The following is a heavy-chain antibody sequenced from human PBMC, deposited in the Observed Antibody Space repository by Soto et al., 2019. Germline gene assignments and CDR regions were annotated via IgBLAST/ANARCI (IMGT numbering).Heavy chain of an antibody. J-gene: IGHJ1*01. CDR2: ITGSGGSK. CDR1: GFTFSSYA. D-gene: IGHD4-17*01. V-gene: IGHV3-23*01. CDR3: ANYYGDYAGGEFFQH. Sequence: EVQLLESGGGLVQPGGSLRLSCAPSGFTFSSYAMNWVRQAPGKGLEWVSAITGSGGSKWYADSVKGRFTISRDNSKNTLYLQMSSLRAEDTALYYCANYYGDYAGGEFFQHWGQGTLVTVSS.